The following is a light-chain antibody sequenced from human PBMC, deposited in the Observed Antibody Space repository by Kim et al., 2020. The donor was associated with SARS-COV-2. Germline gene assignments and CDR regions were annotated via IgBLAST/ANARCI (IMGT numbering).Light chain of an antibody. CDR1: SLRSYY. J-gene: IGLJ2*01. CDR2: GKN. CDR3: SSRDSSGNHVL. V-gene: IGLV3-19*01. Sequence: SSELTQDPAVSVALGQTVRITCQGDSLRSYYASWYQQKPGQAPVLVIFGKNNRPSGIPDRFSGSSSGNTASLTITGTQAEDEADYYCSSRDSSGNHVLFGGGTQLTVL.